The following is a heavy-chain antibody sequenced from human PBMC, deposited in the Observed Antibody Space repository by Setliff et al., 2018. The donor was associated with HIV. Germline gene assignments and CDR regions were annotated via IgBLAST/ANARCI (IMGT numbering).Heavy chain of an antibody. V-gene: IGHV3-48*03. CDR2: ISGSGRTL. CDR3: AGSRGYFVQAD. J-gene: IGHJ4*02. D-gene: IGHD3-22*01. Sequence: GSLRLSCAASGFPFSGYEMNWVRQAPGKGLEWIASISGSGRTLNYADSVKGRFTISRDDARNSLYLQMNNLRVEDTAVYYCAGSRGYFVQADWGQGTLVTVSS. CDR1: GFPFSGYE.